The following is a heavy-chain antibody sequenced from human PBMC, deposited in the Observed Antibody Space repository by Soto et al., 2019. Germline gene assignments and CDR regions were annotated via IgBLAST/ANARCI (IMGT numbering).Heavy chain of an antibody. CDR3: AKRTGTRDETLYFDC. CDR1: GGSSSSSSYC. Sequence: PLETLPHTWTVSGGSSSSSSYCWGWIRKPPGKGLEWIGSIYYSGSPYYTPSLKSRVTISVDTSKNQFSLKLSSVTAADTAWYYCAKRTGTRDETLYFDCRGKGSRVTVSS. CDR2: IYYSGSP. J-gene: IGHJ4*02. D-gene: IGHD1-1*01. V-gene: IGHV4-39*01.